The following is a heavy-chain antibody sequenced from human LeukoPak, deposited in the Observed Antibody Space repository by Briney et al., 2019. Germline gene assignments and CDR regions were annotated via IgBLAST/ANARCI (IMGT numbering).Heavy chain of an antibody. Sequence: GGSLRLSCAASGFTFSTSWMHWVRQAPGKGLVWVTHINSDETSTNYADSVKGRFTISRDNAGNTLYLQMNSLRAEDTAVYYCGAGYSSSQVDYWGQGTLVTVSS. CDR1: GFTFSTSW. V-gene: IGHV3-74*01. D-gene: IGHD6-13*01. CDR2: INSDETST. J-gene: IGHJ4*02. CDR3: GAGYSSSQVDY.